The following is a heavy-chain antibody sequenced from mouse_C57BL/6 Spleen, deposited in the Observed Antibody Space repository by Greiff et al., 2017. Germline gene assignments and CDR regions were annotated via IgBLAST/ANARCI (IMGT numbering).Heavy chain of an antibody. Sequence: QVQLKESGAELVKPGASVKLSCKASGYTFTEYTIHWVKQRSGQGLEWIGWFYPGSGSIKYNAKVKDKATLTADKSSSTVYMELSRLTSEDSAVYFGARHEEGVYDYYAMDYWGQGTSVTVSS. CDR2: FYPGSGSI. D-gene: IGHD2-12*01. CDR3: ARHEEGVYDYYAMDY. V-gene: IGHV1-62-2*01. CDR1: GYTFTEYT. J-gene: IGHJ4*01.